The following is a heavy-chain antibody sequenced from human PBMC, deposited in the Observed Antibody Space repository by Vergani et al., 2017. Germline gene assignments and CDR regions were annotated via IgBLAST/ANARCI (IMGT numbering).Heavy chain of an antibody. CDR2: ISYEGTQK. Sequence: QVHLVESGGGVVQPGRSLRLSCVVSGFTSSYYGMHWVRQAPGKGLEWVAVISYEGTQKYYADSVKVRFTIFRDNSKSTLYLQMNSLRTEDTAVYYCATKSCGTPGCQIGYFREWGQGTLVTVSS. D-gene: IGHD1-1*01. V-gene: IGHV3-30*03. CDR1: GFTSSYYG. J-gene: IGHJ1*01. CDR3: ATKSCGTPGCQIGYFRE.